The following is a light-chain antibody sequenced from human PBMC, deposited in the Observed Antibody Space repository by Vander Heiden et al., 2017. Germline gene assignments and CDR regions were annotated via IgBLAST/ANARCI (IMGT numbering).Light chain of an antibody. Sequence: QSALTQPASVSGSPGQSITISCPGTSSHVGRNNYVAWYQQQPGKAPKLMIYDVSNRPSGVSNRFSGSKAGNTASRTISGRQAEDEADYYCSSYTSSSVVVFGGGTKVTVL. V-gene: IGLV2-14*01. J-gene: IGLJ2*01. CDR1: SSHVGRNNY. CDR2: DVS. CDR3: SSYTSSSVVV.